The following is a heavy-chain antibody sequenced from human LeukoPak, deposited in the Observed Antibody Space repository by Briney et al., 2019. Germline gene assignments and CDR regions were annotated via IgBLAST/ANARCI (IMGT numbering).Heavy chain of an antibody. CDR2: TNTDGSST. CDR1: TFTFSNYW. Sequence: GGSLRLSCAASTFTFSNYWMHWVRQAPGKGLVWVSRTNTDGSSTNYVDSVKGRFTISRDNAKNTMYLQMNSLRAEDTAVYYCVPTDSSGLDWGQGTLVTVSS. D-gene: IGHD3-22*01. J-gene: IGHJ4*02. V-gene: IGHV3-74*01. CDR3: VPTDSSGLD.